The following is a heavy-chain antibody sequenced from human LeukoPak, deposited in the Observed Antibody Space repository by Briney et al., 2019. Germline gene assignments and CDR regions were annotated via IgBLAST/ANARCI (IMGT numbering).Heavy chain of an antibody. CDR2: INSDGSST. CDR1: GFTFSSYW. J-gene: IGHJ4*02. D-gene: IGHD5-12*01. Sequence: GGSLRLSCAASGFTFSSYWMHWVRQAPGKGLVWVSRINSDGSSTSYADSVKGRFTISRDNAKSTLYLQMNSLRAEDTAVYYCARDGGYGMYYFDYWGQGTLVTVSS. V-gene: IGHV3-74*01. CDR3: ARDGGYGMYYFDY.